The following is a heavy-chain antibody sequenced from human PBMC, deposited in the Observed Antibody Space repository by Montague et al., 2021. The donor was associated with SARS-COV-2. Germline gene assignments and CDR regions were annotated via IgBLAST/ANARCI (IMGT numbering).Heavy chain of an antibody. D-gene: IGHD6-13*01. J-gene: IGHJ4*02. CDR3: ARVLTIAAPLFDY. V-gene: IGHV4-59*08. CDR1: GGSISSYY. CDR2: IYYSGST. Sequence: SETLSLTCTVSGGSISSYYWSWIRQPSGKGLEWIGYIYYSGSTNYNPSLKSRVTISVDTSKNQFSLKLSSVTAADTAVYYCARVLTIAAPLFDYWGQGTLVTVSS.